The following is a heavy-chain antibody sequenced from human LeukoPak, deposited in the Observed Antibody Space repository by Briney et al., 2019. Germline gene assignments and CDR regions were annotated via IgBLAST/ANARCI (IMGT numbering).Heavy chain of an antibody. CDR3: ARGKNYDILTGYYRGWFDP. CDR1: GYTFTSYA. J-gene: IGHJ5*02. D-gene: IGHD3-9*01. Sequence: ASVKVSCKASGYTFTSYAMHWVRQAPGQRLEWMGWINAGNGNTKYSQKFQGRVTITRDTSASTAYMELSGLRSEDTAVYYCARGKNYDILTGYYRGWFDPWGQGTLVTVSS. CDR2: INAGNGNT. V-gene: IGHV1-3*01.